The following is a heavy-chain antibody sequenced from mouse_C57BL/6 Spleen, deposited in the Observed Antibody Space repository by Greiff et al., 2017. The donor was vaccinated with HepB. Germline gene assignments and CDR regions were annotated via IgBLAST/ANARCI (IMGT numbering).Heavy chain of an antibody. V-gene: IGHV1-64*01. CDR3: ARAVGSPRRNAMDD. CDR1: GYTFTSYW. J-gene: IGHJ4*01. CDR2: IHPNSGST. D-gene: IGHD1-1*01. Sequence: QVQLQQPGAELVKPGASVKLSCKASGYTFTSYWMHWVKQRPGQGLEWIGMIHPNSGSTNYNEKFKSKATLTVDKSSSTAYMQLSSLTSEDSAVYYCARAVGSPRRNAMDDWGQGTSVTVSS.